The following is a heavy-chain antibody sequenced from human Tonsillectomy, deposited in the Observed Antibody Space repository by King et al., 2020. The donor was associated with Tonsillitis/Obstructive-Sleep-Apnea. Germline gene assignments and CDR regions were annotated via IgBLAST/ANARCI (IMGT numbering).Heavy chain of an antibody. CDR2: IIPIFGTA. CDR3: ARSVATIDYYYYHYMDV. Sequence: HVQLVESGAEVKKPGSSVKLSCKASEGTFSSYDISWVRQAPGQGLEWMGGIIPIFGTANYAQKFQGRVTITADESTSTAYMELSSLRSEDTAVYYCARSVATIDYYYYHYMDVWGKGTTVTVSS. J-gene: IGHJ6*03. CDR1: EGTFSSYD. D-gene: IGHD5-12*01. V-gene: IGHV1-69*01.